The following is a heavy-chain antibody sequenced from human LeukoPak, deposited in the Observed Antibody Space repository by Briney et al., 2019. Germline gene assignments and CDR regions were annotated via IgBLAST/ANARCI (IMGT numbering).Heavy chain of an antibody. CDR1: GFTFSTYW. CDR3: AREAYSNYAYDM. D-gene: IGHD4-11*01. CDR2: INSDGGNT. V-gene: IGHV3-74*01. J-gene: IGHJ3*02. Sequence: PGGSLRLSCAASGFTFSTYWRHWVRQAPGKGLVWVSRINSDGGNTVYADSAKGRFTISRDNVKNTVYLQMNSLRAEDTAVYYCAREAYSNYAYDMWGQGTMVIVSS.